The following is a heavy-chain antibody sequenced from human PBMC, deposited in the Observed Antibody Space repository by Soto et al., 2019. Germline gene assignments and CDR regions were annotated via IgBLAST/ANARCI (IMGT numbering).Heavy chain of an antibody. CDR2: ISAYNGNT. Sequence: QVQLVQSGAEVKRPGASVKVSCKASGYTFTSYGISWLRQAPGQGLEWMGWISAYNGNTNYAQKLQGRVTMTTDTTTRKAYPERRSLRSDDTAVYYCARSGCSSTSCYLLYYYYGMDVWGQGTTVTVSS. J-gene: IGHJ6*02. D-gene: IGHD2-2*01. CDR3: ARSGCSSTSCYLLYYYYGMDV. V-gene: IGHV1-18*04. CDR1: GYTFTSYG.